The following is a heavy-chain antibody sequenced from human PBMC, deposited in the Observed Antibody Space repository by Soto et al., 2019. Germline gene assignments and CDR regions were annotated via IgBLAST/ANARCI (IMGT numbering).Heavy chain of an antibody. CDR3: ARHVGSNYIDF. CDR1: GYNFSNYW. CDR2: IYPGDSDT. D-gene: IGHD1-26*01. J-gene: IGHJ4*02. Sequence: PGESLKISCQGSGYNFSNYWIAWVRQMPGKGLEWMGFIYPGDSDTRYNPSFQGQVTIAADKSVNTAYLQWSSLKASDTAKYHCARHVGSNYIDFWGQGTLVTVSS. V-gene: IGHV5-51*01.